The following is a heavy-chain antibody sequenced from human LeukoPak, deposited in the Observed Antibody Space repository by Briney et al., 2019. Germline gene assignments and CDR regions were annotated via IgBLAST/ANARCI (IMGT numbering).Heavy chain of an antibody. D-gene: IGHD2-15*01. J-gene: IGHJ4*02. Sequence: ASVKVSCKASGDTFIPYTFSWVRQAPGQGLEWIGRIIPSLDVANYAQKFQGRVTLSVDRNTATTYMEVTSLRSEDTAIYYCARDHCSPGTCLGGHWGQGTLVTVSS. CDR1: GDTFIPYT. CDR2: IIPSLDVA. CDR3: ARDHCSPGTCLGGH. V-gene: IGHV1-69*04.